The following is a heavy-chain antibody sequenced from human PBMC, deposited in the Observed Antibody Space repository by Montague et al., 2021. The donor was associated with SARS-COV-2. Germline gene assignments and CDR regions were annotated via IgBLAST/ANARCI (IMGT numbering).Heavy chain of an antibody. Sequence: SETLSLTCSVSGGSIRSHYWSWIWQPPGKGLEWIGNIYYSGTTNXXPSLKSRVTISVETSKNQFSLKLSSVTAADTAVFYCARTRLDYNDYVFDYWGQGILVTVSS. J-gene: IGHJ4*02. CDR2: IYYSGTT. D-gene: IGHD4-11*01. CDR1: GGSIRSHY. V-gene: IGHV4-59*11. CDR3: ARTRLDYNDYVFDY.